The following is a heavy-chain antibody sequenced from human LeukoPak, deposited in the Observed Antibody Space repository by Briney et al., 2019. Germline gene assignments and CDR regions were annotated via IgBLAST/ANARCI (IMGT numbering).Heavy chain of an antibody. D-gene: IGHD7-27*01. J-gene: IGHJ4*02. CDR3: AKDGGLWVSAHWGDS. CDR1: GFTFSSYS. CDR2: ITASGTAM. Sequence: GGSLRLSCAASGFTFSSYSMNWVRQAPGKGLEWVSHITASGTAMFYADSVKGRFTVSRDNSKNTLILQMNSLRAEDTAVYYCAKDGGLWVSAHWGDSWGRGTLVTVSS. V-gene: IGHV3-48*01.